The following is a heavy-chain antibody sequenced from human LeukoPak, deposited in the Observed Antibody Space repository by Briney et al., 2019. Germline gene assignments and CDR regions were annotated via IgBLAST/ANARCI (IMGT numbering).Heavy chain of an antibody. CDR1: GFTVSSNY. D-gene: IGHD4-11*01. Sequence: AGGSLRLSCAASGFTVSSNYMSWVRQAPGKGLDWVSVIYSGGSTYYADSVKGRFTISRDNSKNTLYLQMNSLRAEDTAVYYCASLNDYSSAYHDYWGQGTLVTVSS. CDR3: ASLNDYSSAYHDY. J-gene: IGHJ4*02. CDR2: IYSGGST. V-gene: IGHV3-53*01.